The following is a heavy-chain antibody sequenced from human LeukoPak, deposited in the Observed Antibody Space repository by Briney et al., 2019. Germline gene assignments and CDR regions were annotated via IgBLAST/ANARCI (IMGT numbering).Heavy chain of an antibody. CDR1: GFTFSSFG. CDR2: IRYDGSNK. CDR3: AKDQWELPKRNAPYIDY. D-gene: IGHD1-26*01. J-gene: IGHJ4*02. Sequence: PGGSLRLSCAASGFTFSSFGMHWVGQAPGKGLEGVAFIRYDGSNKYYADSVKGRFTISRDNSKNTLYLQMNSLRAEDTAVYYCAKDQWELPKRNAPYIDYWGQGTLVTVSS. V-gene: IGHV3-30*02.